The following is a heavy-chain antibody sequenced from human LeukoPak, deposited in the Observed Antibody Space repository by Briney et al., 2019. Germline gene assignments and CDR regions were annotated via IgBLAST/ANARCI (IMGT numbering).Heavy chain of an antibody. Sequence: SETLSLTCAVSGGSISSSNWWRWVRQPPGKGLEWIGEIYHSGSTNYNPSLKSRVTISVDKSKNQFSLKLSSVTAADTAVYYCARGVVVPAARRSWFDPWGQGTLVTVSS. CDR2: IYHSGST. J-gene: IGHJ5*02. D-gene: IGHD2-2*01. CDR3: ARGVVVPAARRSWFDP. CDR1: GGSISSSNW. V-gene: IGHV4-4*02.